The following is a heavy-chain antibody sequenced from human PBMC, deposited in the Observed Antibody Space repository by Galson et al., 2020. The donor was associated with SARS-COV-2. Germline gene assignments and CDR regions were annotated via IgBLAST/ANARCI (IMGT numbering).Heavy chain of an antibody. Sequence: ASVKVSCKASGYIFTNHHINWVRQAPGQGLEWMGWISVFNGDTTYAQKVQERVTLTRDTSTRTAYMELRSLTYDDTAVYYCARGGGDMGLMDYWGQGSLVTISS. CDR1: GYIFTNHH. CDR2: ISVFNGDT. J-gene: IGHJ4*02. CDR3: ARGGGDMGLMDY. D-gene: IGHD3-16*01. V-gene: IGHV1-18*01.